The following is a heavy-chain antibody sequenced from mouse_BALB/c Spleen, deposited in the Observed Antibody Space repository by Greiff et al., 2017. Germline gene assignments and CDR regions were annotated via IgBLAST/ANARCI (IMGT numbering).Heavy chain of an antibody. CDR3: ARRILYWAMDY. CDR2: IDPANGNT. Sequence: EVQLQQSGAELVKPGASVKLSCTASGFNFTDTYMHWVKQRPEQGLEWIGRIDPANGNTKYDPKFPGKATITADTSSNTACLQLSSLTSEDTAVYYCARRILYWAMDYWGQGTSVTVSS. J-gene: IGHJ4*01. CDR1: GFNFTDTY. V-gene: IGHV14-3*02.